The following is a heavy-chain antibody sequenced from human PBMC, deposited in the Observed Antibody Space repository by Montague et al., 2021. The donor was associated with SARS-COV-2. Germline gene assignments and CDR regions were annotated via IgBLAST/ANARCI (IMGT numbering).Heavy chain of an antibody. CDR2: IDWDDDK. V-gene: IGHV2-70*01. J-gene: IGHJ4*02. CDR1: GFSLSTSGMC. D-gene: IGHD3-3*01. CDR3: ARSFSIFGVVIIPAYFDY. Sequence: PALVKPTQTLTLTCTFSGFSLSTSGMCVSWIRQPPGKALEWLALIDWDDDKYYSTSLKTRLTISKDTSKNQVVLTMTNMDPVDTATYYCARSFSIFGVVIIPAYFDYWDQGTLVTVSS.